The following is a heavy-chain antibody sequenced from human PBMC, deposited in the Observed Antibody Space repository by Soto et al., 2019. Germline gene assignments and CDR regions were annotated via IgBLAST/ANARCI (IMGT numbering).Heavy chain of an antibody. Sequence: PGESLQISCKGSGYSFTSYWIGCVRQMPGKGLEWIGIIYPGDSDTRYSPSLQGQVTISADKSISTAYLQWSSLKASDTAMYYCARHTYSSSWYGSSYYYGMEVWGQGTKVTVS. CDR2: IYPGDSDT. D-gene: IGHD6-13*01. J-gene: IGHJ6*02. CDR3: ARHTYSSSWYGSSYYYGMEV. V-gene: IGHV5-51*01. CDR1: GYSFTSYW.